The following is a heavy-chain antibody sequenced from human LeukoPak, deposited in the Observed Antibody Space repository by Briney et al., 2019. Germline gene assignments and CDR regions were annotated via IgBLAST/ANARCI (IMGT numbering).Heavy chain of an antibody. CDR2: ISSSNRYI. Sequence: PGGSLRLSCAASGFSFSSYSMNWVRQAPGKGLEWVSSISSSNRYIYYADSVKGRFTISRDNAKNSLYLQMNSLRADDTAVYYCARDFYGDYALDYWGQGTLVTVSS. V-gene: IGHV3-21*01. D-gene: IGHD4-17*01. CDR1: GFSFSSYS. CDR3: ARDFYGDYALDY. J-gene: IGHJ4*02.